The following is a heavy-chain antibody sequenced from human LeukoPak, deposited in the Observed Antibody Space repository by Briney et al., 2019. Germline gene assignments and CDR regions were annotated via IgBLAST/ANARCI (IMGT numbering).Heavy chain of an antibody. V-gene: IGHV4-61*02. CDR1: GASISGGSYY. Sequence: KSSETLSLTCTVSGASISGGSYYWSWLRPPAGKGLEWIVRIYTTGSTNYNPSLKSRVTISVDTSKNQFSLELSSVTAADTAVYYCARSPGGSGTRAFDIWGQGTMVTVSS. J-gene: IGHJ3*02. CDR2: IYTTGST. D-gene: IGHD3-10*01. CDR3: ARSPGGSGTRAFDI.